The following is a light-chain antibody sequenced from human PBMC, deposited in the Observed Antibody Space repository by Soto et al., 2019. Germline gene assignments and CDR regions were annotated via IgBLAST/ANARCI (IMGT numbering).Light chain of an antibody. CDR3: QQYYDWPPT. V-gene: IGKV3-15*01. J-gene: IGKJ1*01. CDR1: QSVSSN. CDR2: GAS. Sequence: EIVLAQSPATLSVSRGERATLSCRASQSVSSNLAWYQQKPGQAPRLLIYGASTRATGIPARFSGSGSGTEFTLTISSLQSEDFAVYYCQQYYDWPPTFGQGTKVDIK.